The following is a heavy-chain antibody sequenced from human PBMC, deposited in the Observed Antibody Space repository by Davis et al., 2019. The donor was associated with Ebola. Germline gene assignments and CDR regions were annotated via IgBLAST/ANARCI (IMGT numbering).Heavy chain of an antibody. J-gene: IGHJ6*02. CDR1: GFTFSSYW. V-gene: IGHV3-7*01. Sequence: GESLKISCAASGFTFSSYWMSWVRQAPGKGLEWVANIKQDGSEKYYVDSVKGRFTISRDNAKNSLYLQMNSLRAEDTAVYYCARMRTAAKYYYYGMDGWGQGTTVTVSS. CDR3: ARMRTAAKYYYYGMDG. CDR2: IKQDGSEK. D-gene: IGHD2-2*01.